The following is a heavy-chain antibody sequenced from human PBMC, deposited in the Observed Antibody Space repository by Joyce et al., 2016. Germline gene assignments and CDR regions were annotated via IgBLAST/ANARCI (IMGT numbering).Heavy chain of an antibody. CDR1: GDSIGSRGYY. V-gene: IGHV4-31*03. D-gene: IGHD2-15*01. J-gene: IGHJ4*02. CDR2: IFSSGST. CDR3: ARGVVAVAGRGYFFDS. Sequence: QLQLQESGPGLVKPSETLSLTCIVSGDSIGSRGYYWSWIRQHPGQGLESIGYIFSSGSTSYNPSLESRVAISADTSKNHCSVRLRSVTAADTAVYYCARGVVAVAGRGYFFDSWGQGTVVTVSS.